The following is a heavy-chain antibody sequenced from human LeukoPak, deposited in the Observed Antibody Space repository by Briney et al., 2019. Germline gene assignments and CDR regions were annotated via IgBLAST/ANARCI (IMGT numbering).Heavy chain of an antibody. D-gene: IGHD4-11*01. CDR2: IGSSSSPI. J-gene: IGHJ4*02. Sequence: GGSLRLSCAASGFTFSAYSMNWVRQAPEKGLEWVSYIGSSSSPIYYADSVKGRFTISRDNAKNSLYLQMDSLRAEDTAVYYCARDQAYSFDYWGQGTLVTVSS. CDR1: GFTFSAYS. CDR3: ARDQAYSFDY. V-gene: IGHV3-48*01.